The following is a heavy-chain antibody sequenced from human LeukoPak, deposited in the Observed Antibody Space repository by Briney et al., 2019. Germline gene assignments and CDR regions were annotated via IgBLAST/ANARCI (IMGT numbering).Heavy chain of an antibody. Sequence: GGSLRLSCAVSGFTFDSYSMTWVRQTPGKGLEWVAVIWYDGSNKYYADSVKGRFTISRDNSKTTLYLQMNSLRAEDTAVSYCAKDSLSCSGGSCYPEYFQHWGQGTLVTVSS. J-gene: IGHJ1*01. CDR2: IWYDGSNK. V-gene: IGHV3-33*06. CDR1: GFTFDSYS. D-gene: IGHD2-15*01. CDR3: AKDSLSCSGGSCYPEYFQH.